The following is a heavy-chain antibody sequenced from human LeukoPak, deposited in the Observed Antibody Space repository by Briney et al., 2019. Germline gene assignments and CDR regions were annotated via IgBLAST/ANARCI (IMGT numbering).Heavy chain of an antibody. V-gene: IGHV4-34*01. D-gene: IGHD3-22*01. Sequence: SETLSLTCAVYGGSFSGYYWSWIRQPPGKGLEWIGEINRSGSTNYNPSLKSRVTISVDTSKNQFSLKLSSVTAADTAVYYCARDNVPGYYDSSGYFDYWGQGTLVTVSS. CDR2: INRSGST. CDR1: GGSFSGYY. CDR3: ARDNVPGYYDSSGYFDY. J-gene: IGHJ4*02.